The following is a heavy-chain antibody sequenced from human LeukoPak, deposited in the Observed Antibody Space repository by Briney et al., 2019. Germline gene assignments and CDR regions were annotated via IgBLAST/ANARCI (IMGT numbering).Heavy chain of an antibody. CDR1: GFTFDDYA. CDR2: ISWNSGSI. J-gene: IGHJ4*02. D-gene: IGHD2-2*01. V-gene: IGHV3-9*01. CDR3: AKLQTAVVPAATLGFDS. Sequence: PGRSLSLSCAASGFTFDDYAMHWVRQAPGKGLEWVSGISWNSGSIGYADSVKGRFTISRDNTKNTFHLQMNSLRAEDTAIYYCAKLQTAVVPAATLGFDSWGQGTLVTVSS.